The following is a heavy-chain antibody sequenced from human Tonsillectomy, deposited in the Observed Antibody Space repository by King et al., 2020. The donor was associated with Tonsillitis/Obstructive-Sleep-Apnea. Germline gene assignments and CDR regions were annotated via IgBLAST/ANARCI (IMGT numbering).Heavy chain of an antibody. CDR3: ASLGYDVWSGYYQGSYYYYMDV. Sequence: QLQESGPGLVKPSETLSLTCTVSGGSISSSSYYWGWIRQPPGKGLEWIGNIYYSGSTYYNPSLKSRVTISVDTSKNQFSLKLSSGTAADTAVYYCASLGYDVWSGYYQGSYYYYMDVWGKGTTVTVPS. J-gene: IGHJ6*03. CDR2: IYYSGST. V-gene: IGHV4-39*01. D-gene: IGHD3-3*01. CDR1: GGSISSSSYY.